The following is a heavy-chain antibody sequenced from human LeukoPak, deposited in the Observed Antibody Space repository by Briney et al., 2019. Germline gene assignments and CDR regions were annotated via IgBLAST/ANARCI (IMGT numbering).Heavy chain of an antibody. CDR2: ISSNGGST. CDR1: GFTFSSYA. V-gene: IGHV3-64*01. J-gene: IGHJ4*02. CDR3: ARGRNRNYGDY. Sequence: GGSLRLSCAASGFTFSSYAMHWVRQAPGKGLEYVSAISSNGGSTYYANSVKGRFTISRDNSKNTLYLQMGSLRAEDMAVYYCARGRNRNYGDYWGQGTLVTVSS. D-gene: IGHD1-14*01.